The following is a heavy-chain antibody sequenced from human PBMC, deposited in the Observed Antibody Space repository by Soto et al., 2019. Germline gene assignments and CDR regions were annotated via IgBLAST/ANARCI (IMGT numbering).Heavy chain of an antibody. D-gene: IGHD3-22*01. Sequence: WSLRLSCVASEFTFSKYWMHWVRQAPGKGLVWVSRINMDGTKTAYADSVKGRFTVSRDNANNTLYLQMNSLGVEDTAVYYCARDYYYDSRSSSVNWFDPWGQGTLVTVSS. CDR1: EFTFSKYW. V-gene: IGHV3-74*01. CDR3: ARDYYYDSRSSSVNWFDP. CDR2: INMDGTKT. J-gene: IGHJ5*02.